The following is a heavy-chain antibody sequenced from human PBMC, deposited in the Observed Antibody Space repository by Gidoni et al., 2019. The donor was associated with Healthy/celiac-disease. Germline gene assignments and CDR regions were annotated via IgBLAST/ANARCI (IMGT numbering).Heavy chain of an antibody. J-gene: IGHJ5*02. CDR2: IIPTLGIA. Sequence: QVQLVQSGAEVTKPGSSVKGSCKASGGTFSSYTISRVRQGPGQGLEWMGRIIPTLGIANYAQKVQGRVTITADKSTSTAYMELSSLRSEDTAVYYCARDWDTARGFDPWGQGTLVTVSS. CDR1: GGTFSSYT. CDR3: ARDWDTARGFDP. D-gene: IGHD5-18*01. V-gene: IGHV1-69*08.